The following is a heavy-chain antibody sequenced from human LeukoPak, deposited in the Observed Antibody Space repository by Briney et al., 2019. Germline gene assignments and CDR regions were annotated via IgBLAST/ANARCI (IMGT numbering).Heavy chain of an antibody. CDR2: ISSSSSYI. CDR3: AKDSGNYYDTFPGDY. J-gene: IGHJ4*02. Sequence: GRSLRLSCAASGFTFSSYGMHWVRQAPGKGLEWVSFISSSSSYIHYADSVKGRFTISRDNSKNTLYLQMNSLRAEDTAVYYCAKDSGNYYDTFPGDYWGQGTLVTVSS. V-gene: IGHV3-21*04. CDR1: GFTFSSYG. D-gene: IGHD3-22*01.